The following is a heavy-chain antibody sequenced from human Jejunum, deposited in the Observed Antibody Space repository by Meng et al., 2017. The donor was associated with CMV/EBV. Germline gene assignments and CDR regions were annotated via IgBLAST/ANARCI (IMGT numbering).Heavy chain of an antibody. J-gene: IGHJ4*02. Sequence: QGQVVVVGGGVAQPGGSLRLSCVTSGFPFNIYDMHWVRQAPGKGLDWVTCIRHDGSEDFYVDSVKGRFTISRDNSKNTLYLQMNSLRVDDSALYYCTKGGFDSWGQGTLVTVSS. D-gene: IGHD2-15*01. CDR2: IRHDGSED. V-gene: IGHV3-30*02. CDR3: TKGGFDS. CDR1: GFPFNIYD.